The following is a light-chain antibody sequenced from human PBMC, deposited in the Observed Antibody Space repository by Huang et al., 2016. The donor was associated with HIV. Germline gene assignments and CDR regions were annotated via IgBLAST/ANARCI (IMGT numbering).Light chain of an antibody. J-gene: IGKJ4*01. V-gene: IGKV3-11*01. Sequence: EIVLTQSPATLSLSPGERATLSCRASQNVTDSLAWYRQKPGQAPSLLIYRAANRATGTPARFSGSGSGTDFTLTISSLAPEDFAIYYCQERLQWPRLTFGGGTKVEIK. CDR1: QNVTDS. CDR2: RAA. CDR3: QERLQWPRLT.